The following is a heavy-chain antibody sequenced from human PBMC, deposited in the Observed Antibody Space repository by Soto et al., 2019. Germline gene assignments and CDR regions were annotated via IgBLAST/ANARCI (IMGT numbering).Heavy chain of an antibody. D-gene: IGHD3-3*01. CDR1: GGSISSSSYY. CDR3: ARQRFLAQTWFDP. CDR2: IYYSGST. Sequence: PSLTCTVSGGSISSSSYYWGWIRQPPGKGLEWIGSIYYSGSTYYNPSLKSRVTISVDTSKNQFSLKLSSVTAADTAVYYCARQRFLAQTWFDPWGQGTLVTVSS. V-gene: IGHV4-39*01. J-gene: IGHJ5*02.